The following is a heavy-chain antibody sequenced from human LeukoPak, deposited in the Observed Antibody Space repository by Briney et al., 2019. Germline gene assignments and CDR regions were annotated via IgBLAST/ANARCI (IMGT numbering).Heavy chain of an antibody. J-gene: IGHJ4*02. CDR3: ARTQSTIFGVATH. Sequence: PSETLSLTCTVSGGSISSSSYYWGWIRQPPGKGLEWIGEIDHSGSTNYNPSLKSRVTISVDTSKNQFSLKLSSVTAADTAVYYCARTQSTIFGVATHWGQGTLVTVSS. CDR2: IDHSGST. CDR1: GGSISSSSYY. D-gene: IGHD3-3*01. V-gene: IGHV4-39*01.